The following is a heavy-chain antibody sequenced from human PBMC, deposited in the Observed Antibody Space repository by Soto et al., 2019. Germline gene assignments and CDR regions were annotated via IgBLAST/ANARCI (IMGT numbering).Heavy chain of an antibody. CDR2: TRNKANSYTT. V-gene: IGHV3-72*01. J-gene: IGHJ6*02. CDR1: GFTFSDHY. CDR3: ARGPGTFSDFWSGYPSLTVGMDV. D-gene: IGHD3-3*01. Sequence: PGGSLRLSCAASGFTFSDHYMDWVRQAPGKGLEWVGRTRNKANSYTTEYAPSVKGRFTISRDDSKNSLYLQMNSLKTEDTAVYYCARGPGTFSDFWSGYPSLTVGMDVWGQGTTVTVSS.